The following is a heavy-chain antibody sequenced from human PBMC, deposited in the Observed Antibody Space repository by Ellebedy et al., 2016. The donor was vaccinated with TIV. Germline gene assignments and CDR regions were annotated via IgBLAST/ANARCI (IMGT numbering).Heavy chain of an antibody. CDR1: GGSSIRTSYY. CDR3: AGDYGAYFDY. J-gene: IGHJ4*02. D-gene: IGHD4-17*01. V-gene: IGHV4-61*05. CDR2: SYYSGST. Sequence: MPSETLSLTCPVSGGSSIRTSYYWGWIRQPPGKGLEWIGYSYYSGSTNYNPSLKRRVTISVDLSKNQFSLRLSSVTAADTAVYYCAGDYGAYFDYWGQGTLVTVSS.